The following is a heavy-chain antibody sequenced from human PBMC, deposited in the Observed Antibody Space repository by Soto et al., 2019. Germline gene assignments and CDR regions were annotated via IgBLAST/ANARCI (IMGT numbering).Heavy chain of an antibody. CDR3: ARQSREYDSPFDY. Sequence: GESLKISCKGFGYTFTSKWIGWVRQLPGKGLEWMGIIYPGDSEIKYSPSFQGQVTISADKSPTTAYLQWSSLKASDTAIYYCARQSREYDSPFDYWGQGTLVTVSS. D-gene: IGHD3-3*01. CDR2: IYPGDSEI. J-gene: IGHJ4*02. V-gene: IGHV5-51*01. CDR1: GYTFTSKW.